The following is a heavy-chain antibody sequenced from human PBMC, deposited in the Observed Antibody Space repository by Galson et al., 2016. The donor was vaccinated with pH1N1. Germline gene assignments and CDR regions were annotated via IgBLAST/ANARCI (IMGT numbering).Heavy chain of an antibody. D-gene: IGHD6-6*01. CDR3: ATFTSSSSWRSLDV. Sequence: SVKVSCKASGATFNSYGIHCVRQAPGKGLEWMGDINPVFGTTNYAQRFQDRVTITAHDMELSGLRSEDTAIYYCATFTSSSSWRSLDVWGQGTTVTVSS. V-gene: IGHV1-69*13. J-gene: IGHJ3*01. CDR1: GATFNSYG. CDR2: INPVFGTT.